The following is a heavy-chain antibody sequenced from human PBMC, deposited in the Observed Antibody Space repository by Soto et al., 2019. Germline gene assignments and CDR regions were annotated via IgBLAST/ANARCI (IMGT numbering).Heavy chain of an antibody. D-gene: IGHD2-15*01. J-gene: IGHJ6*02. CDR3: ARDWDRGYCSGGSRPTVDYGMDV. CDR1: GGSISSGGYY. V-gene: IGHV4-31*03. Sequence: NPSETLSLTCTVSGGSISSGGYYWSWIRQHPGKGLEWIGYIYYSGSTYYNPSLKSRVTISVDTSKNQFSLKLSSVTAADTAVYYCARDWDRGYCSGGSRPTVDYGMDVWGQGTTVTVSS. CDR2: IYYSGST.